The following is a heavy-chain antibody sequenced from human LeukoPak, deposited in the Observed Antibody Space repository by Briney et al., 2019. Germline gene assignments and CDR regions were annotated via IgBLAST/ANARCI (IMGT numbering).Heavy chain of an antibody. Sequence: PSETLSLTCTVSGGSISSSSYYWGWIRQPPGKGLEWIANIYYSGSTYLNPSLKSRVTISIDTSKNQFSLKLTSVTAADTAVYYCARVSSSWYQDWYFDLWGRGTLVTVSS. CDR3: ARVSSSWYQDWYFDL. CDR2: IYYSGST. V-gene: IGHV4-39*07. J-gene: IGHJ2*01. CDR1: GGSISSSSYY. D-gene: IGHD6-13*01.